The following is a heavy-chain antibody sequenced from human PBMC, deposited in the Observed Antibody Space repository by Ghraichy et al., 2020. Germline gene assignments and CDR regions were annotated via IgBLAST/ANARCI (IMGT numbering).Heavy chain of an antibody. V-gene: IGHV3-64D*06. CDR1: GFTFTTYG. D-gene: IGHD3-3*01. CDR2: ISFDGERI. CDR3: VKDSYDFWSGYYGSNDC. J-gene: IGHJ4*02. Sequence: GGSLRLSCSASGFTFTTYGFVWVRQTPGKGLEFVSRISFDGERIDYADSVKGRFTISRDNSKDTVYLQMSTLRTEDTAVYYCVKDSYDFWSGYYGSNDCWAQGTLVTVSS.